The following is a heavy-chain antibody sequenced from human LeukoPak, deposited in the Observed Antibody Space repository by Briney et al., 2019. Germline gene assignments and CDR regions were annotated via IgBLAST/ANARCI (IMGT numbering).Heavy chain of an antibody. CDR2: ISGRGGST. CDR3: AELGITMIGGV. V-gene: IGHV3-23*01. CDR1: GFTFSSYG. Sequence: GGSLRLSCAASGFTFSSYGMNWVRQAPGKGLEWVSGISGRGGSTYYADSVKGRFTISRDNSKNTLFLQMNSLSAEDTALYYCAELGITMIGGVWGKGTTVTISS. D-gene: IGHD3-10*02. J-gene: IGHJ6*04.